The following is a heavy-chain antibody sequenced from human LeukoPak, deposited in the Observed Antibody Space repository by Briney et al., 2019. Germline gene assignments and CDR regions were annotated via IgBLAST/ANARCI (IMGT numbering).Heavy chain of an antibody. V-gene: IGHV4-59*01. CDR3: ARASRISSSWRWYFDY. CDR1: GGSISSYY. J-gene: IGHJ4*02. Sequence: KTSETLSLTCTVSGGSISSYYWSWIRQPPGKGLEWIGYIYYSGSTNYNPSLKRRVTISVDTSKNQFSLKLSSVTAADTAVYYCARASRISSSWRWYFDYWGQGTLVTVSS. CDR2: IYYSGST. D-gene: IGHD6-13*01.